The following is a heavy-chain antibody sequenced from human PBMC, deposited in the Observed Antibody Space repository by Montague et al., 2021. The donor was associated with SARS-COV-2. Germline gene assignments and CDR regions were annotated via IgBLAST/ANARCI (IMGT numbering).Heavy chain of an antibody. D-gene: IGHD2-15*01. CDR3: ARGSGWSGVSCYSEWEPYYSCGTDV. CDR2: VNHSGST. J-gene: IGHJ6*02. V-gene: IGHV4-34*01. Sequence: SETLPLTCAVYGGSFSGYYWSWVRQPPGKGLEWIGEVNHSGSTNYNPSLRSRVTISIDTSKNQFSLKLSSVTAADTAVYYCARGSGWSGVSCYSEWEPYYSCGTDVWGQGTTVTVSS. CDR1: GGSFSGYY.